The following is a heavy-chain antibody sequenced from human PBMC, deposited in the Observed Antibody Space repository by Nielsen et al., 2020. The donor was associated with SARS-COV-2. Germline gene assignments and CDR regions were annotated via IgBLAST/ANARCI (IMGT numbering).Heavy chain of an antibody. CDR1: GFTFSGHW. Sequence: GESLKISCEASGFTFSGHWMHWVRQAPGKELLWVSRIKSDGSSTNYADSVKGRFTISRDNVKNTLYLQMNSLRAEDTAVYYCARGSDYYDSSGLVWGQGTMVTVSS. CDR3: ARGSDYYDSSGLV. CDR2: IKSDGSST. J-gene: IGHJ3*01. V-gene: IGHV3-74*01. D-gene: IGHD3-22*01.